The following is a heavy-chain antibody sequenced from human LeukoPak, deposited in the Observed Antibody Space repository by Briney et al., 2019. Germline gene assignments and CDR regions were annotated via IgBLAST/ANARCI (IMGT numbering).Heavy chain of an antibody. D-gene: IGHD3-22*01. CDR1: GFTFSSYS. CDR3: ARGVRYYDSSGYYAPY. V-gene: IGHV3-21*01. CDR2: ISSSSSYI. J-gene: IGHJ4*02. Sequence: GGSLRLSCAASGFTFSSYSMNWVRQAPGKGLEWVSSISSSSSYIYYADSVKGQFTISRDNAKNSLYLQMNSLRAEDTAVYYCARGVRYYDSSGYYAPYWGQGTLVTVSS.